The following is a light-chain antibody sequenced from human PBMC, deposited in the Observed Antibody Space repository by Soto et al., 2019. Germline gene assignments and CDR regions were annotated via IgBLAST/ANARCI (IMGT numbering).Light chain of an antibody. CDR1: QSISSN. CDR2: AAS. CDR3: QQSYSTPPMYT. Sequence: DIQMTQSPASLSASVGDRVTITCRASQSISSNLNWYQQKPGKAPKLLIYAASSLQSGAPSRFSGSGSGTDFTLTISSLQPEDVATYYCQQSYSTPPMYTFGQGTKLEIK. J-gene: IGKJ2*01. V-gene: IGKV1-39*01.